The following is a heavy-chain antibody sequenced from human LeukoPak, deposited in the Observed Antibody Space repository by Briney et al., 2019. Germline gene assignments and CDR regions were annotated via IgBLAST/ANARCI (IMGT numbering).Heavy chain of an antibody. Sequence: PGGSLRLSCAASGFTFSSYAMHWVRQAPGKGLEWVAVISYDGSNKYYADSVKGRFTISRDNSKNTLYLQMNSLRAEDTAVYYCARGQQLDRYYYYGMDVWGQGTTVTVSS. V-gene: IGHV3-30*01. D-gene: IGHD6-13*01. CDR2: ISYDGSNK. CDR3: ARGQQLDRYYYYGMDV. CDR1: GFTFSSYA. J-gene: IGHJ6*02.